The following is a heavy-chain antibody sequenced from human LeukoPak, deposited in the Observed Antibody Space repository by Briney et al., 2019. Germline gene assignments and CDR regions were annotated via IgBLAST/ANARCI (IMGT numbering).Heavy chain of an antibody. Sequence: PGGSLRLSCAASGFTFSSYAMSWVRQAPGKGLEWVSAISITGGTTSYADSVKGRFTISRDNSKNTLYLQMNSLRAEDTAVYYCARDPTRGYSGYDPSYYFDYWGQGTLVTVSS. CDR3: ARDPTRGYSGYDPSYYFDY. V-gene: IGHV3-23*01. CDR1: GFTFSSYA. D-gene: IGHD5-12*01. J-gene: IGHJ4*02. CDR2: ISITGGTT.